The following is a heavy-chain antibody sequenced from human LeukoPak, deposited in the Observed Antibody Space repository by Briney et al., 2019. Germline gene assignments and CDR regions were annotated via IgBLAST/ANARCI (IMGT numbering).Heavy chain of an antibody. Sequence: SETLSLTCTVSGGSISSYYWSWSRQPAGKGLEWIGRIYTSGSTNYNPSLKSRVTMSVDTSKNQFSLKLSSVTAADTAVYYCARSPSNIATKHDNAFDIWGQGTMVTVSS. D-gene: IGHD6-13*01. CDR2: IYTSGST. V-gene: IGHV4-4*07. CDR3: ARSPSNIATKHDNAFDI. CDR1: GGSISSYY. J-gene: IGHJ3*02.